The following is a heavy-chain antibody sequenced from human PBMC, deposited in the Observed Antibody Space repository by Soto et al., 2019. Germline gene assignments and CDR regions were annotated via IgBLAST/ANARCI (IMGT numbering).Heavy chain of an antibody. Sequence: QVQLVESGGGVVQPGRSLRLSCAASGFTFSSYAMHWVRQAPGKGLEWVAVISYDGSNKYYADSVKGRFTISRDNSKNTLYLQMNSLRAEDTAVYYCARGYTGLGWGQVTLVTVSS. CDR3: ARGYTGLG. D-gene: IGHD1-26*01. CDR1: GFTFSSYA. J-gene: IGHJ4*02. CDR2: ISYDGSNK. V-gene: IGHV3-30-3*01.